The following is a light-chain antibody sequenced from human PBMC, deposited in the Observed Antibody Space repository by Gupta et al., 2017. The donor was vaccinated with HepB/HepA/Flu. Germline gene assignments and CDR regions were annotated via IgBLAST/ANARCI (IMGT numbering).Light chain of an antibody. CDR3: VLYMGSGVWM. V-gene: IGLV8-61*01. CDR2: STN. CDR1: SGSVSTSYY. J-gene: IGLJ3*02. Sequence: QTVVTQEPSFSVSPGGTVTLTCGLSSGSVSTSYYPSWYQQTPGQAPRTLMYSTNIRSSGVPDRFSGSILGNKAALTITGAQADDESDYFCVLYMGSGVWMFGGGTKLTVL.